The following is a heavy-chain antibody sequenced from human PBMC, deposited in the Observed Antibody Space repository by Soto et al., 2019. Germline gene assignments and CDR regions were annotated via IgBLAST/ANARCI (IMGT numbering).Heavy chain of an antibody. Sequence: ASVKVSCKTSGYTFSNYGITWVRQAPGQPLEWLGWISLYSDGTNYAQKFQGGVSMTTDTSTTTAYMELRSLRSDDTAIYYCARVVPGAEAWFGPWGQGTLVTVSS. V-gene: IGHV1-18*01. D-gene: IGHD2-2*01. CDR2: ISLYSDGT. CDR1: GYTFSNYG. J-gene: IGHJ5*02. CDR3: ARVVPGAEAWFGP.